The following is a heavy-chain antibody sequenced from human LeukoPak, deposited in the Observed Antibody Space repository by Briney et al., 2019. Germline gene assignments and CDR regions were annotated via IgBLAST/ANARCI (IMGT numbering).Heavy chain of an antibody. CDR3: ARLFCSGGSCKDAFDI. D-gene: IGHD2-15*01. CDR2: ISSSSIYI. Sequence: GGSLRLSCGVSGFTFRSFGMNWVRQAPGKGLEWVSSISSSSIYIYYADSVKGRFTISRDNAKNSLYLQMNSLRAEDTAVYYCARLFCSGGSCKDAFDIWGQGTIVTVSS. CDR1: GFTFRSFG. V-gene: IGHV3-21*06. J-gene: IGHJ3*02.